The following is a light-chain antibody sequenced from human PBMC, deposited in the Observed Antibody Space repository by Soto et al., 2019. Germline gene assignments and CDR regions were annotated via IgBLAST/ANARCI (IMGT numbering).Light chain of an antibody. V-gene: IGKV3-11*01. Sequence: EIVLTQSPATLSLSPGERATLSCRASQSVSSYLAWYQQKPGQAPRLLIYDASNWTTGIPARFSGSGSGTDFTLTITSLGPEDFAVYYCQQRSNWPPMYTFGQGTKLEIK. CDR2: DAS. CDR3: QQRSNWPPMYT. J-gene: IGKJ2*01. CDR1: QSVSSY.